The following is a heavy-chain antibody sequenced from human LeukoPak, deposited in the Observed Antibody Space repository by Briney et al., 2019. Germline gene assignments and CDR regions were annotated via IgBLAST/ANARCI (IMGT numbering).Heavy chain of an antibody. Sequence: GGSLRLPCAASGFTFSSYGMHWVRQAPGKGLEWVAVIWYDGSNKYYADSVKGRFTISRDNSKNTLYLQMNSLRAEDTAVYYCAGDIAVAGNYDYWGQGTLVTVSS. V-gene: IGHV3-33*01. J-gene: IGHJ4*02. CDR2: IWYDGSNK. D-gene: IGHD6-19*01. CDR3: AGDIAVAGNYDY. CDR1: GFTFSSYG.